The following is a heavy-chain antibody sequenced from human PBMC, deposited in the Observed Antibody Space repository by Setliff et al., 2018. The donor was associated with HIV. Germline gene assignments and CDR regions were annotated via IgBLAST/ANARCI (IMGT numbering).Heavy chain of an antibody. J-gene: IGHJ4*02. V-gene: IGHV3-9*01. CDR2: VTSNSGNI. CDR1: GFTFGDYA. D-gene: IGHD6-19*01. Sequence: GGSLRLSCTASGFTFGDYAMHWVRQAPGKGLEWVSGVTSNSGNIDYADSVKGRFTISRDNAKNSLYLQMNSLRVEDTAVYYCANVHRALADTYWGLGTLVTVSS. CDR3: ANVHRALADTY.